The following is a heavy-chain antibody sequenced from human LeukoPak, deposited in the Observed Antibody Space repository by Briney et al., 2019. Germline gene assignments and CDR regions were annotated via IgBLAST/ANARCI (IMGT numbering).Heavy chain of an antibody. D-gene: IGHD6-13*01. CDR3: AKEGGIAAAGHYYFDY. V-gene: IGHV3-23*01. Sequence: GGSLRLSCAASGFTFSSYGMSWVRQAPGKGLEWVSGISGSGGSTYYADSVKGRFTISRDNSKNTLYLQMNSLRAEDTAVYYCAKEGGIAAAGHYYFDYWGQGTLVTASS. J-gene: IGHJ4*02. CDR2: ISGSGGST. CDR1: GFTFSSYG.